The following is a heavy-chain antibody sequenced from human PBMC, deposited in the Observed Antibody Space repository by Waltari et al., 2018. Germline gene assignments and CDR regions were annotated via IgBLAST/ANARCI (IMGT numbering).Heavy chain of an antibody. CDR3: ARGGYYDSSGYYCDY. CDR2: SYYSGST. CDR1: GGYISSYY. Sequence: QVQLQESGPGLVKPSETLSLTCTVSGGYISSYYWSWIRQPPGKGLEWIGYSYYSGSTTYHPSLKSRVTISVDTSKNQFSLTLSSVPAADTAVYYCARGGYYDSSGYYCDYWGQGTLVTVSS. D-gene: IGHD3-22*01. V-gene: IGHV4-59*01. J-gene: IGHJ4*02.